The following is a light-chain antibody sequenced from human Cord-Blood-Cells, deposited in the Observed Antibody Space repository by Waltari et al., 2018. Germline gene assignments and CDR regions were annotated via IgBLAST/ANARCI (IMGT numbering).Light chain of an antibody. J-gene: IGLJ2*01. Sequence: QSVLTQPPSASGTPGQRVTISCSGSSSNIGSNYVYWYQQLPGTAPKLMIYEVSKRPSGVPDRFSGSKSGNTASLTVSGLQAEDEADYYCSSYAGSNKVFGGGTKLTVL. CDR2: EVS. CDR1: SSNIGSNY. V-gene: IGLV1-47*01. CDR3: SSYAGSNKV.